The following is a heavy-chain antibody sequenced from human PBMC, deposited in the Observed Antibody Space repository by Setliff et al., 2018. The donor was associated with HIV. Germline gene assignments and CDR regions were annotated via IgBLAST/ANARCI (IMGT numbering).Heavy chain of an antibody. CDR3: ARARRDSYDRGRRNHYYIDV. Sequence: ASVKVSCKASGYTFTKFDINWVRQATGQGLEWMGWMNPNSGNTGYAQKFQGRVTMTRDTSISTAYMELNNLKFEDTAVYYCARARRDSYDRGRRNHYYIDVWGKGTTVTAP. CDR1: GYTFTKFD. V-gene: IGHV1-8*01. D-gene: IGHD3-22*01. CDR2: MNPNSGNT. J-gene: IGHJ6*03.